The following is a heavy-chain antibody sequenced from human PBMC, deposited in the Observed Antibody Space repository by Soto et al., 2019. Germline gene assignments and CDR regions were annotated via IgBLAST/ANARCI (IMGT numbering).Heavy chain of an antibody. J-gene: IGHJ4*02. Sequence: EVQLVESGGGLVQPGGSLRLSCAASGFTVSSNYLSWVRQAPGKGLEWVSVIYSGGSTYYADSVKGRFTISRDNSKNTLYLKMNSLRAEDTAVAYGAGVNFPAILTGYYDAYWGQGTLVTVSS. V-gene: IGHV3-66*01. D-gene: IGHD3-9*01. CDR2: IYSGGST. CDR3: AGVNFPAILTGYYDAY. CDR1: GFTVSSNY.